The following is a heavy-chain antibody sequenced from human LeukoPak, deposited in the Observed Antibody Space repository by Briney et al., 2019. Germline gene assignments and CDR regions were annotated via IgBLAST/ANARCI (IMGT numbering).Heavy chain of an antibody. CDR3: ARGLYSSWYDRGSHKLDY. CDR1: GGSFSGYY. Sequence: PSETLSLTCAVYGGSFSGYYWSWIRQPPGKGLEWIGEINHSGSTNYNPSLKSRVTISVDTSKNQFSLKLSSVTAADTAVYYCARGLYSSWYDRGSHKLDYWGQGTLVTVSS. CDR2: INHSGST. D-gene: IGHD6-13*01. J-gene: IGHJ4*02. V-gene: IGHV4-34*01.